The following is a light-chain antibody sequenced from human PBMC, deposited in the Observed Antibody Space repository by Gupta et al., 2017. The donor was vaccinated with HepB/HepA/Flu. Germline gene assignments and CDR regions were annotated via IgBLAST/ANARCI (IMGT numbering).Light chain of an antibody. V-gene: IGKV3-20*01. Sequence: ETVLTQPPATLSLSPGERATLSCRASQSVPTTFLAWYQQKPGQAPRLLIYGVSSRATGFPDRFSGSGSETDFTLTISSLEPEDFAIYFCQQYGNSPTFGGGTKVEIK. J-gene: IGKJ4*01. CDR3: QQYGNSPT. CDR1: QSVPTTF. CDR2: GVS.